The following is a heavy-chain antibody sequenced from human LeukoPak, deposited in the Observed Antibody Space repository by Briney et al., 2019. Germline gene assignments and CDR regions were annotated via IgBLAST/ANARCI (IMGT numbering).Heavy chain of an antibody. V-gene: IGHV1-18*04. Sequence: ASVKVSCKASGYTFTGYYMHWVRQAPGQGLEWMGWISAYNGNTNYAQKLQGRVTMTTDTSTSTAYMELRSLRSDDTAVYYCARVVPAADAFDIWGQGTMVTVSS. CDR1: GYTFTGYY. CDR2: ISAYNGNT. J-gene: IGHJ3*02. CDR3: ARVVPAADAFDI. D-gene: IGHD2-2*01.